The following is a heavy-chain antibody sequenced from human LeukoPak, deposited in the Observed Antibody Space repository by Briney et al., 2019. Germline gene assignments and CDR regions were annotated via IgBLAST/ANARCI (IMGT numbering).Heavy chain of an antibody. CDR1: GYTFTSYG. CDR2: IIPIFGTA. CDR3: AAYGGNSGKLDY. Sequence: SVKVSCKASGYTFTSYGISWVRQAPGQGLEWMGGIIPIFGTANYAQKFQGRVTITADESTSTAYMELSSLRSEDTAVYYCAAYGGNSGKLDYWGQGTLVTVSS. V-gene: IGHV1-69*13. D-gene: IGHD4-23*01. J-gene: IGHJ4*02.